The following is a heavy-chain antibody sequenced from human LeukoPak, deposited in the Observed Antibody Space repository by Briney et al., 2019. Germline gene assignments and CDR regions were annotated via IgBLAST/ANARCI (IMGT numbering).Heavy chain of an antibody. CDR1: GDSFSGYY. V-gene: IGHV4-4*07. J-gene: IGHJ4*02. D-gene: IGHD6-19*01. CDR2: IYTSGST. Sequence: SETLSLTCTVSGDSFSGYYCRWIRQPAGKGLEWIGRIYTSGSTNYNPSLKSRVTMSVDTSKNQFSLKLSSVTAADTAVYYCARVSSAGIWDYWGQGTLVTVSS. CDR3: ARVSSAGIWDY.